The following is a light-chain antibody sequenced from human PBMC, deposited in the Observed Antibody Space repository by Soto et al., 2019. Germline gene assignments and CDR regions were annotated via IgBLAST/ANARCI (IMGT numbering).Light chain of an antibody. J-gene: IGLJ3*02. V-gene: IGLV2-18*02. CDR2: EVT. CDR3: GSYTSSNTGV. CDR1: SSDVGSYNR. Sequence: QSALTQPPSVSGSPGQSVTISCTGTSSDVGSYNRVSWYQQPPGTAPKLMIYEVTNRPSGVPDRFSGSKSGNTASLTISGLQAEDEADYYCGSYTSSNTGVFGGGTKVTVL.